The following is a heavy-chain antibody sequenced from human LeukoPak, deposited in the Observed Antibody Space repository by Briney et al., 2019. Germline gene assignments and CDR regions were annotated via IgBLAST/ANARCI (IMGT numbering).Heavy chain of an antibody. V-gene: IGHV1-18*01. CDR3: AREDFWSGYYPYNWFDP. J-gene: IGHJ5*02. D-gene: IGHD3-3*01. CDR1: GYTFTSYG. Sequence: ASVKVSCKASGYTFTSYGISWVRQAPGQGLEWMGWISAYNGNTNYAQKFQGRVTMTRDTSTSTVYMELSSLRSEDTAVYYCAREDFWSGYYPYNWFDPWGQGTLVTVSS. CDR2: ISAYNGNT.